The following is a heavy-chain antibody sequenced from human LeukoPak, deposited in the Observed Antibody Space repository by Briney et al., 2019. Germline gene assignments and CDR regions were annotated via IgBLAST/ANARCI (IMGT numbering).Heavy chain of an antibody. V-gene: IGHV1-8*01. J-gene: IGHJ4*02. CDR1: GYTFTSYD. Sequence: GASVKVSCKASGYTFTSYDINWVRQATGQGLEWMGWMNPNSGNTGYAQKFQGRVTMTRNTSISTAYMVLSSLRSEDTAVYYCARGMIAAAGTGVDYWGQGTLVTVSS. CDR2: MNPNSGNT. D-gene: IGHD6-13*01. CDR3: ARGMIAAAGTGVDY.